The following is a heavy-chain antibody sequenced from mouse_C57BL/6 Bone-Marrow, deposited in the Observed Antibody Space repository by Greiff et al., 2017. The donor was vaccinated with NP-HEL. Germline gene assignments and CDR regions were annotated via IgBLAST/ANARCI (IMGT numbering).Heavy chain of an antibody. CDR1: GFTFSSYG. CDR3: ARQIDSSYLWYFDV. J-gene: IGHJ1*03. V-gene: IGHV5-6*01. Sequence: EVQLVESGGDLVKPGGSLKLSCAASGFTFSSYGMSWVRQTPDKRLEWVATISSGGSYTYYTDSVKGRFTITRDNAKNTLYLQMNSLKSKDTAMYYCARQIDSSYLWYFDVWGTGTTVTVSS. CDR2: ISSGGSYT. D-gene: IGHD1-1*01.